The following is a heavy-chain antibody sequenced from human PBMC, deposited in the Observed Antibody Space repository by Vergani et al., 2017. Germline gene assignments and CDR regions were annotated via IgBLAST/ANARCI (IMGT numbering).Heavy chain of an antibody. J-gene: IGHJ4*02. CDR1: GGSLSGYY. CDR3: AVIRPKARLYHFDSTGYYYFDS. CDR2: INHSGST. V-gene: IGHV4-34*01. Sequence: QVQLQQWGAGLLKPSETLSLTCAVYGGSLSGYYWSWIRQPPGKGLEWIGEINHSGSTNYNPSLKSRVTISVDTSKNQFSLKLSSLTAADTAVYYCAVIRPKARLYHFDSTGYYYFDSWGQGTLVTVSS. D-gene: IGHD3-22*01.